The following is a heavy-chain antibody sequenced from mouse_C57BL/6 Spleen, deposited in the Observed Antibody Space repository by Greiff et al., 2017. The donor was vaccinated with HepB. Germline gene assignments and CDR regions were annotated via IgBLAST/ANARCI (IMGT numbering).Heavy chain of an antibody. D-gene: IGHD2-4*01. J-gene: IGHJ3*01. CDR3: AREEDDYDGGFAY. CDR1: GYTFTSYW. V-gene: IGHV1-52*01. CDR2: IDPSDSET. Sequence: QVQLQQPGAELVRPGSSVKLSCKASGYTFTSYWMHWVKQRPIQGLEWIGNIDPSDSETHYNQKFKDKATLTVDKSSSTAYMQLSSLTSEDSAVYYCAREEDDYDGGFAYWGQGTLVTVSA.